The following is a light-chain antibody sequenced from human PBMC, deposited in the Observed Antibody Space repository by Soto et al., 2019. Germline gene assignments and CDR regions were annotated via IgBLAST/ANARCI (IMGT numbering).Light chain of an antibody. V-gene: IGKV1-5*01. CDR3: QQYGSYSS. CDR2: DAS. CDR1: QSISGW. Sequence: DIQMTQSPSTLSASVGDRVTITCRASQSISGWLAWYQQKPGKAPNLLISDASSLESGVPSRFSGSGSGTELPLTISCLTLDDLATYYCQQYGSYSSFGQGTKLESK. J-gene: IGKJ2*01.